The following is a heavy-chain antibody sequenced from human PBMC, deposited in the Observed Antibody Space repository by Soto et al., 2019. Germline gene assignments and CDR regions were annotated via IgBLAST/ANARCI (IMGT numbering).Heavy chain of an antibody. D-gene: IGHD2-2*01. CDR3: AREPADNYYYYGMDV. J-gene: IGHJ6*02. CDR2: IIPIFGTA. V-gene: IGHV1-69*13. Sequence: SVKVSCKASGGTFSSYAISWVRQAPGQGLEWMGGIIPIFGTANYAQKFQGRVTITADESTSTAYMELSSLRSEDTAVYYCAREPADNYYYYGMDVWGQGTTVTVSS. CDR1: GGTFSSYA.